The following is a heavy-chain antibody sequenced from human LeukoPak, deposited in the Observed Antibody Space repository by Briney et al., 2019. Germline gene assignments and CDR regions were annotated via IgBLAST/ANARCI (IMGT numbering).Heavy chain of an antibody. Sequence: VASVKVSCKTSGYTFDNYAINWVRQAPGQGLEWMGWISAYNGNTNYAQKLQGRVTMTTDTSTSTAYMELRSLRSDDTAVYYCARDLSTQDLRYFDWLLLNHYYYYGMDVWGQGTTVTVSS. J-gene: IGHJ6*02. V-gene: IGHV1-18*04. CDR1: GYTFDNYA. CDR3: ARDLSTQDLRYFDWLLLNHYYYYGMDV. CDR2: ISAYNGNT. D-gene: IGHD3-9*01.